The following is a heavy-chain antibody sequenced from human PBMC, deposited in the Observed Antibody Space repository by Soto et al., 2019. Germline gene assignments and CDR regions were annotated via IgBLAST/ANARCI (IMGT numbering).Heavy chain of an antibody. J-gene: IGHJ4*02. CDR1: GGSINNYY. CDR3: ARSARDYYDF. Sequence: PSETLSLTCTVSGGSINNYYWSWIRQPPGKGLEWIGYIYYSGSTNYNPSLKSRVTISVDTSKHQFSLKLTFVTAADTAVYYCARSARDYYDFWGQGTLVTVSS. CDR2: IYYSGST. V-gene: IGHV4-59*01.